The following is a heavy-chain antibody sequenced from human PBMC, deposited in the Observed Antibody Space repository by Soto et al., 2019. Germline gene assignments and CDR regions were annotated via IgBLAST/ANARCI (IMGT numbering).Heavy chain of an antibody. J-gene: IGHJ6*02. CDR2: TYYRSKWYT. Sequence: SLTLSLTCAVSGDSVSSNSAAWNWIRQSPSRGLEWLGRTYYRSKWYTDYAVSVKSRITINPDTSKNQFSLQLNSVTPEDTAVYYCARDEASMVVVVTRHDYYGMNVWGQGTTVTVSS. CDR1: GDSVSSNSAA. V-gene: IGHV6-1*01. D-gene: IGHD3-22*01. CDR3: ARDEASMVVVVTRHDYYGMNV.